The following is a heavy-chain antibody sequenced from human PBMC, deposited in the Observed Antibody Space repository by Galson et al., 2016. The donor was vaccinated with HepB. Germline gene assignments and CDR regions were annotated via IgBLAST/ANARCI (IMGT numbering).Heavy chain of an antibody. CDR1: GFTFSDHY. CDR2: TRNKASSYST. CDR3: ARDSGTYEIDY. V-gene: IGHV3-72*01. J-gene: IGHJ4*02. D-gene: IGHD1-26*01. Sequence: SLRLSCAASGFTFSDHYMDWVRQAPGKGLEWVGRTRNKASSYSTEYAASVKGRFTISRDDSKNSLYLQMNSLKTEDTAVYYCARDSGTYEIDYWGQGNLVTVSS.